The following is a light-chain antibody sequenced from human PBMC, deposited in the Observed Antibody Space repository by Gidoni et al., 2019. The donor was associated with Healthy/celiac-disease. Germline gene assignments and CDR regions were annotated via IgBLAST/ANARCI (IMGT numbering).Light chain of an antibody. J-gene: IGKJ1*01. CDR3: QQYYSTPVWT. CDR1: QSCLYSSNNKNY. V-gene: IGKV4-1*01. Sequence: DIVMTQSPDSLAVSLGERSTINCKSSQSCLYSSNNKNYLAWYQQKPGQHPKLLIYWASTRESGVPDRFSGSGSGTDFTLTISSLQAEDVAVYYCQQYYSTPVWTFGQGTKVEIK. CDR2: WAS.